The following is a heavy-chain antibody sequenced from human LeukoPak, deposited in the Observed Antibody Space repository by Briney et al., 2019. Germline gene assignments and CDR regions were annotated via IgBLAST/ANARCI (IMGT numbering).Heavy chain of an antibody. CDR2: IYHSGST. J-gene: IGHJ6*03. CDR1: GYFISSGYY. V-gene: IGHV4-38-2*02. CDR3: ARVGPDSSGWWGYYYDYMDV. Sequence: PSETQSLTCTVSGYFISSGYYWGWIGQPPGKGLEWIGCIYHSGSTYYNPSLKSRVTISVDTSKNQFSLKLSSVTAADTAVYYCARVGPDSSGWWGYYYDYMDVWGKGITVTVSS. D-gene: IGHD6-19*01.